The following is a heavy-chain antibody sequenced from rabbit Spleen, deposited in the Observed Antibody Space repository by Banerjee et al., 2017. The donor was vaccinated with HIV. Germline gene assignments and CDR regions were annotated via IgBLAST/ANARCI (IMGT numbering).Heavy chain of an antibody. J-gene: IGHJ4*01. D-gene: IGHD4-2*01. V-gene: IGHV1S45*01. CDR3: ARDAAGREDFNL. CDR2: IYTGGGQA. CDR1: GFSLSNNYW. Sequence: QEQLEESGGDLVKPGASLTLTCTASGFSLSNNYWICWVRQAPGKGLQWIGCIYTGGGQAVYCSWAKGRFASAKTASATVTLQLNRPTAADTATYFCARDAAGREDFNLWGQGTLVTVS.